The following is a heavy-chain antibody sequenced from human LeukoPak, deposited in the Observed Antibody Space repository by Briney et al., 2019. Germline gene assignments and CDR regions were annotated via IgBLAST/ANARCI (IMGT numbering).Heavy chain of an antibody. CDR3: ARRTYGDYRRFDY. CDR1: GGSISSGSSY. CDR2: IYYSGST. J-gene: IGHJ4*02. Sequence: SETLSLTCTVSGGSISSGSSYWDWIRQPPGKGLEWIGSIYYSGSTYYTPSLKSQVTISVDMSKNQFSLKLSSVTAADTAVYYCARRTYGDYRRFDYWGQGTLVTVSS. V-gene: IGHV4-39*01. D-gene: IGHD4-17*01.